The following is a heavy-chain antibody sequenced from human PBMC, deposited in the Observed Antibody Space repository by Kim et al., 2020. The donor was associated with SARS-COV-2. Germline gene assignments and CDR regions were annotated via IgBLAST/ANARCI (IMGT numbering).Heavy chain of an antibody. CDR3: ARAHRASGYYYEADPDKQYYFDY. V-gene: IGHV1-69*04. D-gene: IGHD3-22*01. CDR1: GGTFSSYA. J-gene: IGHJ4*02. Sequence: SVKVSCKASGGTFSSYAISWVRQAPGQGLEWMGRIIPILGIANYAQKFQGRVTITADKSTSTAYMELSSLRSEDTAVYYCARAHRASGYYYEADPDKQYYFDYWGQGTLVTVSS. CDR2: IIPILGIA.